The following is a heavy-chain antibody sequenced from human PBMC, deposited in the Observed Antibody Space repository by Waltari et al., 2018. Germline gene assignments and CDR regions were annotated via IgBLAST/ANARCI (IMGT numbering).Heavy chain of an antibody. CDR1: GFTCSASA. CDR3: IRHVEWDHSF. V-gene: IGHV3-73*01. D-gene: IGHD3-3*01. CDR2: IRSGANYYAT. J-gene: IGHJ1*01. Sequence: EVQLVESGGGLAQPGGSLKLSCAASGFTCSASAIHWARQVSGKGLEWIGHIRSGANYYATKYAASVAGRFTIFRDDSKNTAYLQMTSLKSDDTAIYYCIRHVEWDHSFWGQGTPVTVSS.